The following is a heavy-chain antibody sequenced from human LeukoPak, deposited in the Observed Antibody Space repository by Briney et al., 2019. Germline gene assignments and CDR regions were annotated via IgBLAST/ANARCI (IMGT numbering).Heavy chain of an antibody. Sequence: PGGSLRLSCAASGFTFSSYGMHWVRQAPGKGLEWVAVISYDGSNKYYADSVKGRFTISRDNSKNTLYLQMNSLRAEDTAVYYCAKSTPRTVVVVVGLHYGMDVWGQGTTVTVSS. V-gene: IGHV3-30*18. D-gene: IGHD2-15*01. CDR3: AKSTPRTVVVVVGLHYGMDV. CDR2: ISYDGSNK. CDR1: GFTFSSYG. J-gene: IGHJ6*02.